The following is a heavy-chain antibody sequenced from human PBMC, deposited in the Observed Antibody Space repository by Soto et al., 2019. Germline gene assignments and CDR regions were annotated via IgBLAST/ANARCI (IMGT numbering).Heavy chain of an antibody. D-gene: IGHD6-6*01. J-gene: IGHJ6*02. CDR1: GGSISSGDYY. CDR2: IYYSGST. Sequence: SETLSLTCTVSGGSISSGDYYWSWIRQPPGKGLEWIGYIYYSGSTYYNPSLKSRVTISVDTPKNQFSLKLSSVTAADTAVYYCAESIGPLHGMDVWGQGTTVTVSS. CDR3: AESIGPLHGMDV. V-gene: IGHV4-30-4*01.